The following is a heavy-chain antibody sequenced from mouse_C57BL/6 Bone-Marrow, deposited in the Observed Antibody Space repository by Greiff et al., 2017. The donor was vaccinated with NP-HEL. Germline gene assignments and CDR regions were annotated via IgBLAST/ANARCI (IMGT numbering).Heavy chain of an antibody. J-gene: IGHJ1*03. V-gene: IGHV1-72*01. D-gene: IGHD1-1*01. CDR3: ARYYYGSRGWYFDV. CDR2: IDPNSGGT. CDR1: GYTFTSYW. Sequence: QVQLKQPGADLVKPGASVKLSCKASGYTFTSYWMHWVKQRPGRGLEWIGRIDPNSGGTKLNEKFKTKATLTVDKPSSTAYMPLRSLTSEDAAVYYCARYYYGSRGWYFDVWGTGTTVTVSS.